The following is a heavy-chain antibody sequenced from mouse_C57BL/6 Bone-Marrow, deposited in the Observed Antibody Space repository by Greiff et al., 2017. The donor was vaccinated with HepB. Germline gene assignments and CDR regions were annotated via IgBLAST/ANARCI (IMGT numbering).Heavy chain of an antibody. V-gene: IGHV1-76*01. CDR2: IYPGSGNT. CDR3: ARPSVGSSLDY. J-gene: IGHJ2*01. D-gene: IGHD1-1*01. CDR1: GYTFTDYY. Sequence: QVQLKQSGAELVRPGASVKLSCKASGYTFTDYYINWVKQRPGQGLEWIARIYPGSGNTYYNEKFKGKATLTAEKSSSTAYMQLSSLTSEDSAVYFCARPSVGSSLDYWGQGTTLTVSS.